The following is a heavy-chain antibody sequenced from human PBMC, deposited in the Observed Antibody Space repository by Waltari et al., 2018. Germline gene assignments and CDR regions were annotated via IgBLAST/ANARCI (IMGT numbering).Heavy chain of an antibody. Sequence: QVQLQESGPGLVKPSQTLSLTCTVSGGSISSGGYSWSWIRQHPGKGLEWIGYIYYSGSTYYNPSLKSRVTISVDTSKNQFSLKLSSVTAADTAVYYCARLSIAARPKDYWGQGTLVTVSS. CDR2: IYYSGST. D-gene: IGHD6-6*01. CDR3: ARLSIAARPKDY. J-gene: IGHJ4*02. CDR1: GGSISSGGYS. V-gene: IGHV4-31*03.